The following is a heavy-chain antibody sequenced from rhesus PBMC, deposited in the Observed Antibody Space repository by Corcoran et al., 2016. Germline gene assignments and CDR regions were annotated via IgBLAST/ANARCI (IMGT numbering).Heavy chain of an antibody. CDR3: ARGGYYDLYFDY. CDR1: GVSISSNY. D-gene: IGHD3-22*01. CDR2: IYGSGGST. J-gene: IGHJ4*01. V-gene: IGHV4-160*01. Sequence: QVQLQESGPGLVKPSETLSLTCAFSGVSISSNYWSWIRQPPGKGLEWIGRIYGSGGSTDYNPSLKRRVTISTDTSKNQFSLKLSSGTAADTAVYYCARGGYYDLYFDYWGQGVLVTVSS.